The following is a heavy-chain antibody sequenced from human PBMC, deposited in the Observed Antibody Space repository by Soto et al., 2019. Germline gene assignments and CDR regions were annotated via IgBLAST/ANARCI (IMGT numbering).Heavy chain of an antibody. CDR3: ARTKYYDFWSGYYFGAFDI. Sequence: SGATLVNPTQRLRLNCTFSGFSLRKSGMCVSWIRQPPGKALEWLALIDWDDDKYYSTSLKTRLTISKDTSKNQVVLTMTNMDPVDTATYYCARTKYYDFWSGYYFGAFDIWGQGTMVTVSS. CDR1: GFSLRKSGMC. D-gene: IGHD3-3*01. CDR2: IDWDDDK. J-gene: IGHJ3*02. V-gene: IGHV2-70*01.